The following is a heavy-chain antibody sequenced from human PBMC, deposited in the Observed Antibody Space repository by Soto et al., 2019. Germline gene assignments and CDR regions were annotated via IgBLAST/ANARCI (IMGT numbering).Heavy chain of an antibody. J-gene: IGHJ5*02. V-gene: IGHV1-18*01. Sequence: QVQLVQSGAEVKKPGASVKVSCKASGYTFTSYGISWVRQAPGQGLEWMGWISAYNGNTNYAQKLQGRVTMTTDTSXXKAYMELRSLRSDDTAVYYCAREEGVTMVHSWFDPWGQGTLVTVSS. CDR1: GYTFTSYG. CDR2: ISAYNGNT. CDR3: AREEGVTMVHSWFDP. D-gene: IGHD3-10*01.